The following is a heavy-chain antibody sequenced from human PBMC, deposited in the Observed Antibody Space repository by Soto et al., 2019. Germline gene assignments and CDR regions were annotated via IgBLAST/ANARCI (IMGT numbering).Heavy chain of an antibody. V-gene: IGHV3-33*01. CDR2: IGHDGTFK. Sequence: QVQLVQSGGGVAQPGRSLSLSCATSGFSFSVFGMHWVRQAPGKGLEWVAGIGHDGTFKRYGDSVRGRFSVSRDNSKNTLFLEMNSLRDEDTAIYYCARDFQVGKYSDNWGQGTLVTVSS. CDR3: ARDFQVGKYSDN. J-gene: IGHJ4*02. D-gene: IGHD1-26*01. CDR1: GFSFSVFG.